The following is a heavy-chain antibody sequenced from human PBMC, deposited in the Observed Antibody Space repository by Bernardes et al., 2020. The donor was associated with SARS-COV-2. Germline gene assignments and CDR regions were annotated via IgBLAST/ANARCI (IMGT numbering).Heavy chain of an antibody. D-gene: IGHD5-12*01. CDR2: LSHIGST. CDR1: GGSISSLS. CDR3: AGSPVDSTLISPFDY. V-gene: IGHV4-4*07. J-gene: IGHJ4*02. Sequence: SETLSLTRTVFGGSISSLSWSWIRQPAGKGLEWIGHLSHIGSTTYNPSLKSRVTMSGDTSKNQFSLTLRSVAAADTAVYYCAGSPVDSTLISPFDYWGQGTLVIVSS.